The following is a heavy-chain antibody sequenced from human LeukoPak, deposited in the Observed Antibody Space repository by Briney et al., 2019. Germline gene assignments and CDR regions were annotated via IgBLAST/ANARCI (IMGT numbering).Heavy chain of an antibody. CDR2: VTASAGNT. V-gene: IGHV3-23*01. D-gene: IGHD2-2*01. CDR1: GFTFSSYA. CDR3: ASEYCTSTSCAKLGY. Sequence: GGSLRLSCAASGFTFSSYAMSWVRQAPGKGLEWVSAVTASAGNTYYADSVKGRFTISRDNAQNSLYLQMNSLRAEDTALYYCASEYCTSTSCAKLGYWGQGALVTVSS. J-gene: IGHJ4*02.